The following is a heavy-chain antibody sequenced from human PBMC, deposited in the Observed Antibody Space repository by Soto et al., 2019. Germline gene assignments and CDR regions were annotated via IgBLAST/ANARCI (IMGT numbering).Heavy chain of an antibody. CDR3: ARVGYGDYGMDV. CDR2: INHSGST. V-gene: IGHV4-34*01. D-gene: IGHD3-10*01. J-gene: IGHJ6*02. CDR1: GGSFSGYY. Sequence: QVQLQQWGAGLLKPSETLSLTCAVYGGSFSGYYWSWIRQPPGKGLEWIGEINHSGSTNYNPSLKRRVTISVDTSKNQFSLKLSSVTAADTAVYYCARVGYGDYGMDVWGQGTTVTVSS.